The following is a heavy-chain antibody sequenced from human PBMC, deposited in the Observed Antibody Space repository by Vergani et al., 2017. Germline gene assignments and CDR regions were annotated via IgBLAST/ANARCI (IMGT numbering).Heavy chain of an antibody. D-gene: IGHD6-6*01. CDR2: IYYSGST. CDR3: ARSAARTYYYYGMDV. CDR1: GGSFSGYY. V-gene: IGHV4-34*11. J-gene: IGHJ6*02. Sequence: QVQLQQWGAGLLKPSETLSLTCAVYGGSFSGYYWSWIRQPPGKGLEWIGYIYYSGSTNYNPSLKSRVTISVDTSKNQFSLKLSSVTAADTAVYYCARSAARTYYYYGMDVWGQGTTVTVSS.